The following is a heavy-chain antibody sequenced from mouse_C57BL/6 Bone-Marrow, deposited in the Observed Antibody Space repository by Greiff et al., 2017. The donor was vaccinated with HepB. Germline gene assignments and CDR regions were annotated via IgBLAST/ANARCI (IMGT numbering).Heavy chain of an antibody. V-gene: IGHV2-2*01. Sequence: QVQLKQSGPGLVQPSQSLSITCTVSGFSLTSYGVHWVRQSPGKGLEWLGVIWSGGSTDYNAAFISRLSISKDNSKSQVFFKMNSLQADDTAIYYCASGRHYYDYDEGYYYAMDYGGQGTSVTVSS. D-gene: IGHD2-4*01. J-gene: IGHJ4*01. CDR1: GFSLTSYG. CDR3: ASGRHYYDYDEGYYYAMDY. CDR2: IWSGGST.